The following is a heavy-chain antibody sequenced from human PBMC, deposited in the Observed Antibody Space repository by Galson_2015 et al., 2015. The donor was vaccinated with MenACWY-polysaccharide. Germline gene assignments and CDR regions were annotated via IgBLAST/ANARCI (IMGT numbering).Heavy chain of an antibody. J-gene: IGHJ5*01. D-gene: IGHD2-15*01. CDR3: VRDPKQLATPVLLGRLAS. CDR2: INTNTGNP. V-gene: IGHV7-4-1*02. Sequence: SVKVSCKASGCTFTSYAMNWVRQAPGQGLEWLGWINTNTGNPTYAQGFTGRFVFSLDTSVSTAYLQISSLKAEDTAVYYYVRDPKQLATPVLLGRLASWAQEPLSPFSS. CDR1: GCTFTSYA.